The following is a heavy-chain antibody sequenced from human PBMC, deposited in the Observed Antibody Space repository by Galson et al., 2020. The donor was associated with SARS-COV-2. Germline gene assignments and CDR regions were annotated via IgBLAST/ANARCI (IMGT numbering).Heavy chain of an antibody. CDR1: GFSLSTSGVG. D-gene: IGHD3-10*01. CDR2: IYWDDDK. CDR3: AHRRVLRGSFDY. J-gene: IGHJ4*02. Sequence: KMSGPTLVKPTQTLTLTCTFSGFSLSTSGVGVGWIRQPPGKALEWLALIYWDDDKRYSPSLKSRLTITKDTSENQVVLTMTNMDPVDTATYFCAHRRVLRGSFDYWGQGTLVTVSS. V-gene: IGHV2-5*02.